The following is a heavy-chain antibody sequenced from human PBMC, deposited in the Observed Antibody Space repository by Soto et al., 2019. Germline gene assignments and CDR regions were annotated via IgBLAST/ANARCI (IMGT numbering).Heavy chain of an antibody. Sequence: PXGCLELSCAASGLTFSSYAMHWVRKAPGKGLEWVAVISYDGSNKYYADSVKGRFTISRDNSKNTLYLQMNSLRAEDTAVYYCARDPGSGWTHYYYSGMDVWGQGTTVTVSS. CDR2: ISYDGSNK. V-gene: IGHV3-30-3*01. CDR3: ARDPGSGWTHYYYSGMDV. D-gene: IGHD6-19*01. J-gene: IGHJ6*02. CDR1: GLTFSSYA.